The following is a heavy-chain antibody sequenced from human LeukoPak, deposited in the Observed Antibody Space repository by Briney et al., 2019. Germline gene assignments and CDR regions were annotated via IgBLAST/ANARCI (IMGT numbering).Heavy chain of an antibody. Sequence: GGSLRLSCAASGFTFSSYSMSWVRQAPGKGLEWVSVIYSGGSTYYADSVKGRFTISRDNSKNTLYLQMNSLRAEDTAVYYCASLRVGTVDYWGQGTLVTVSS. CDR3: ASLRVGTVDY. CDR2: IYSGGST. J-gene: IGHJ4*02. CDR1: GFTFSSYS. D-gene: IGHD1-14*01. V-gene: IGHV3-53*01.